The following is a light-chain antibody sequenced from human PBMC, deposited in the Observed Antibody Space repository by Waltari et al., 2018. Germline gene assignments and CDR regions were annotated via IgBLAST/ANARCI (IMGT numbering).Light chain of an antibody. CDR2: DAS. V-gene: IGKV3-15*01. CDR1: QSVSSN. J-gene: IGKJ3*01. CDR3: QQYNNWPRV. Sequence: EIVMTQSPATLSVSPGERATLSCRASQSVSSNLVWYQQKPGQAPRLLIYDASTRATGIPARFSGSGSGTEFTLTISSLKSEDFAVYRCQQYNNWPRVFGPGTKVDIK.